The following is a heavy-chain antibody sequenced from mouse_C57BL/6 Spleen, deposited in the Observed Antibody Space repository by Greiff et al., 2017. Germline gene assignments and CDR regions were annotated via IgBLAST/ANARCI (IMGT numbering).Heavy chain of an antibody. Sequence: VKLMESGAELVKPGASVTMSCKASGYTFTTYPIEWMKQNHGKSLEWIGNFHPYNDDTKYNEKFNGKATMTVEKSSSTVYLELSRLTSDDSAVYYWARSRDYDSWYFDVWGTGTTVTVSS. CDR1: GYTFTTYP. V-gene: IGHV1-47*01. J-gene: IGHJ1*03. CDR2: FHPYNDDT. D-gene: IGHD2-4*01. CDR3: ARSRDYDSWYFDV.